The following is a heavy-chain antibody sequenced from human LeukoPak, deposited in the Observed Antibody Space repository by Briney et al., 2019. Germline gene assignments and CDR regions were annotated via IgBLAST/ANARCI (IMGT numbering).Heavy chain of an antibody. CDR1: GFTFSTYS. CDR2: ITSGSSTI. Sequence: GGSLRLSCAASGFTFSTYSMNWVRQAPGKGLEWLSYITSGSSTIYYADSVRGRFTISRDNAKNSLYLQMDSLRDEDTAVYYCARDRSNTGFDFDYWGRGTLVTVSS. D-gene: IGHD3-10*01. J-gene: IGHJ4*02. CDR3: ARDRSNTGFDFDY. V-gene: IGHV3-48*02.